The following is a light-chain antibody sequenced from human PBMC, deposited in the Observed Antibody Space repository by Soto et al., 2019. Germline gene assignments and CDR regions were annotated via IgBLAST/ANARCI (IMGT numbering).Light chain of an antibody. CDR1: SSSIENNF. CDR2: SDD. CDR3: STWDDTQVV. Sequence: QAVLTQPPSASGTPGQRVTISCSGSSSSIENNFVYWYQRLPGTAPKLLIYSDDQRPSGVPDRFSGSKSGTSASLAIRGLRSEDEAIYYCSTWDDTQVVFGGGTKLTVL. J-gene: IGLJ2*01. V-gene: IGLV1-47*02.